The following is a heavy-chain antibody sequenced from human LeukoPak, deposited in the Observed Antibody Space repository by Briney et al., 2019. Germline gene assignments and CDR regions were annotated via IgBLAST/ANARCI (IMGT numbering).Heavy chain of an antibody. J-gene: IGHJ5*02. CDR3: ARGGYYGSGYDWFDP. Sequence: GSSVTVSCKASVGSLSSYSISWGRHTPGHRHECRGDITPIFGTANSAQTFQGRVTITTDESTSTAYMELSSLRSEDTAVYYCARGGYYGSGYDWFDPWGQGTLVTVSS. V-gene: IGHV1-69*05. CDR1: VGSLSSYS. CDR2: ITPIFGTA. D-gene: IGHD3-10*01.